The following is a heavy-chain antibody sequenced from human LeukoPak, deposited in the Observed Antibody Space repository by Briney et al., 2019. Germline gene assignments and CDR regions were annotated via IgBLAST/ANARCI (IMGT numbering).Heavy chain of an antibody. CDR1: GFIFTDYW. CDR2: IYCDGSKT. Sequence: GESLKISCQTSGFIFTDYWIGWVRQMPGKGLEWMAIIYCDGSKTIYSPSFQTQVTISVDKSTNTAYLQWSSLKASDTAMYYCARHDGSEMATIIDYWGQGTLVTVSS. J-gene: IGHJ4*02. D-gene: IGHD5-24*01. CDR3: ARHDGSEMATIIDY. V-gene: IGHV5-51*01.